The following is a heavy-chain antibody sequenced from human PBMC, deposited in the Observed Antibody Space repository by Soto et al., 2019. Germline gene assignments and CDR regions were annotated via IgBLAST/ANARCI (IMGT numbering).Heavy chain of an antibody. D-gene: IGHD3-3*01. CDR3: ARAWTGYPSPLDY. J-gene: IGHJ4*02. CDR1: GGSISSYY. Sequence: PPETLCLTYTVSGGSISSYYWSWIRQPPGKELEWIGYIYYSGSTNYNPSLKSRVTISVDTSKNQFSLKLSSVTAADTAVYYCARAWTGYPSPLDYWGQGTLFTVS. V-gene: IGHV4-59*01. CDR2: IYYSGST.